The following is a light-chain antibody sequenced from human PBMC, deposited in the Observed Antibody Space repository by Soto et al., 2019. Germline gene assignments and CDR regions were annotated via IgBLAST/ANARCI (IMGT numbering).Light chain of an antibody. CDR3: QSFDSSLSGSGV. Sequence: QSVLTQPPSVSGAPGQRVTISCTGSLSNIGAGYEVHWYQQLPGTAPKLLISGHNNRPSGVPDRFFGSKSGTSASLTIIGLQADDEAEYFCQSFDSSLSGSGVFGGGIKLTVL. J-gene: IGLJ3*02. V-gene: IGLV1-40*01. CDR1: LSNIGAGYE. CDR2: GHN.